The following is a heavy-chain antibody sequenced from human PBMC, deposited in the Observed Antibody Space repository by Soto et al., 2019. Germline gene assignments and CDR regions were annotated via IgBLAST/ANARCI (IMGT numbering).Heavy chain of an antibody. D-gene: IGHD6-13*01. CDR2: IYSGGAV. Sequence: EDQLVESGGGLVRPGGSLRLSCAASGFSVGTNYMNWVRQAPGKGLEWVSVIYSGGAVYYADSVRGRFTISRDNSKNTLYLKMNGWGAEDTAVYYCTRLRVAAARHWGQGDPWGQGSLVIVSS. J-gene: IGHJ5*02. CDR3: TRLRVAAARHWGQGDP. V-gene: IGHV3-66*04. CDR1: GFSVGTNY.